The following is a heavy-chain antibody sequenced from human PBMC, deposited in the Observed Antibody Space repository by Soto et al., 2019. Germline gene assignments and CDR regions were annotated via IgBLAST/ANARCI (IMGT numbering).Heavy chain of an antibody. J-gene: IGHJ6*02. D-gene: IGHD6-19*01. CDR2: MNPNSGNT. V-gene: IGHV1-8*01. Sequence: QVQLVQSGAEVKKPGASVKVSCKASGYTFTSYDINWVRQATGQGLEWMGWMNPNSGNTGYAQKFQGRVTMTRNTSISTAYMELSSLRSEVTAVYYCARWGAVAVAGPYYYYGMDVWGQGTTVTVSS. CDR1: GYTFTSYD. CDR3: ARWGAVAVAGPYYYYGMDV.